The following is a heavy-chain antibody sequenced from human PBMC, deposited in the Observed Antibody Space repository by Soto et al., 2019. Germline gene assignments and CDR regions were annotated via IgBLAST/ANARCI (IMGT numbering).Heavy chain of an antibody. Sequence: GGSLRLSCAASGFTFSSYAMSWVRQAPGKGLEWVSAISGSGGSTYYADSVKGRFTISRDNSKNTLYLQMNSLRAEDTAVYYCAKGRLWGSYRHDAFDIWGQGTMVTVSS. CDR1: GFTFSSYA. D-gene: IGHD3-16*02. J-gene: IGHJ3*02. V-gene: IGHV3-23*01. CDR2: ISGSGGST. CDR3: AKGRLWGSYRHDAFDI.